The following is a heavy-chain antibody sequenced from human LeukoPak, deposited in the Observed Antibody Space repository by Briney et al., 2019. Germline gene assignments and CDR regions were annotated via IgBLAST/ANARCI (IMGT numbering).Heavy chain of an antibody. J-gene: IGHJ4*02. V-gene: IGHV3-30*02. D-gene: IGHD6-19*01. CDR3: ARGIIAVAAASDF. Sequence: GGSLRLSCAASGFTFSSYGMHWVRQAPGKGLEWVAFIRYDGSNKHYADSVKGRFTISRDNAKNSLYLQMNSLRAEDTAVYYCARGIIAVAAASDFWGQGTLVTVSS. CDR1: GFTFSSYG. CDR2: IRYDGSNK.